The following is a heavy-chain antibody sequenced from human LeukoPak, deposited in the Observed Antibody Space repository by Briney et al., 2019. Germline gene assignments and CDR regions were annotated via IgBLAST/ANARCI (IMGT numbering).Heavy chain of an antibody. CDR2: INHSGST. D-gene: IGHD3-22*01. V-gene: IGHV4-34*01. CDR3: ARRWSHYYDSKRGDAFDI. Sequence: SETLSLTCAVYGGPFSGYYWSWIRQPPGKGLEWIGEINHSGSTNYNPSLKSRVTISVDTSKNQFSLKLSSVTAADTAVYYCARRWSHYYDSKRGDAFDIWGQGTMVTVSS. CDR1: GGPFSGYY. J-gene: IGHJ3*02.